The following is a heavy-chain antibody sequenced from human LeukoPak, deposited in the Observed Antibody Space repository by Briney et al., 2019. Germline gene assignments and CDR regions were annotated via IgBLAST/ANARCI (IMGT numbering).Heavy chain of an antibody. J-gene: IGHJ6*03. Sequence: ASVKVSCKVSGYTLTELAIHWVRQAPGKGLEWMGNFDLEDGKPIYAQKFQGRVTMTEDTSTDTAYMELSSLRSEDTAVYYCAAWAGRGNVRQGYYFYYMDVWGKGTAVTVS. CDR3: AAWAGRGNVRQGYYFYYMDV. D-gene: IGHD1-26*01. CDR2: FDLEDGKP. CDR1: GYTLTELA. V-gene: IGHV1-24*01.